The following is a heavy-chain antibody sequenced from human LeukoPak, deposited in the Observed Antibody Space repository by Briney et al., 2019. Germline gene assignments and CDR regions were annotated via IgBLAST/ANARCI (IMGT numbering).Heavy chain of an antibody. D-gene: IGHD3-9*01. CDR2: IWYDGSNK. CDR1: GFTFSSYG. J-gene: IGHJ6*02. Sequence: GRSLRLSCAASGFTFSSYGMHWVRQAPGKGLEWVAVIWYDGSNKYYADSVKGRFTISRDNSKNTLYLQMNSLRAEDTAVYYCARDILTPRYYYGMDVWGQGTTVTVSS. CDR3: ARDILTPRYYYGMDV. V-gene: IGHV3-33*01.